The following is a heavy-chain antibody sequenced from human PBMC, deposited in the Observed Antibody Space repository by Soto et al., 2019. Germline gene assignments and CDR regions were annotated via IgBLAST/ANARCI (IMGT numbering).Heavy chain of an antibody. CDR2: TYYIGNT. CDR3: AKWTSYPTWFGP. Sequence: SETLSLTCTVSGGSISSDYWSWIRQSPGKGLEWIGYTYYIGNTNYNPSLESRATISLDRSKNQFSLKLTSVTAADTAVYYCAKWTSYPTWFGPWGQGILVTVSS. CDR1: GGSISSDY. V-gene: IGHV4-59*01. J-gene: IGHJ5*02. D-gene: IGHD1-26*01.